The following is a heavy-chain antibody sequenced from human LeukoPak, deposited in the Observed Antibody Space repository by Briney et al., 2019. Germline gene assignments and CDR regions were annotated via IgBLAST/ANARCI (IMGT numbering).Heavy chain of an antibody. CDR3: AKDSGDIYYYYYMDV. CDR1: GFTFSSYS. J-gene: IGHJ6*03. D-gene: IGHD1-1*01. V-gene: IGHV3-30*02. Sequence: GGSLRLSCAASGFTFSSYSMNWVRQAPGKGLEWVAIIWYGGSNKYYADSVKGRFTISRDNSKNTLYLQMNSLRAEDTAVYYCAKDSGDIYYYYYMDVWGKGTTVTVSS. CDR2: IWYGGSNK.